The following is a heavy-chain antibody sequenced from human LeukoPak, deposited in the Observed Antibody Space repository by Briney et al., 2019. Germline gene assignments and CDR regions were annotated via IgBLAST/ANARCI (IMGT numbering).Heavy chain of an antibody. D-gene: IGHD2-8*02. J-gene: IGHJ4*02. V-gene: IGHV3-21*01. Sequence: GGSLRLSCASSGFTFSTYSMNWVREAPGKGLEWVSSISSSSTFTYYADSVKGRFTISRDNAKNSLHLQMNSLRAEDTAMYYCAGGDTGRFDHWGQGTLVTVSS. CDR3: AGGDTGRFDH. CDR1: GFTFSTYS. CDR2: ISSSSTFT.